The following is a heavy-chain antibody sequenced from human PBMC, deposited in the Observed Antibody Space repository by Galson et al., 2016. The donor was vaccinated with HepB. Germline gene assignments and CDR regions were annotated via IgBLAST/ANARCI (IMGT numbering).Heavy chain of an antibody. CDR3: ARMSHYGSTGYYPESYYFDY. CDR1: GDSFGSTDYY. CDR2: IYYSGTT. Sequence: SETLSLTCTVSGDSFGSTDYYWAWIRQPPGKGLEWIGYIYYSGTTYYNPSLKSRVTISEDTSKTQLSLNLRFVTAADTAIYYCARMSHYGSTGYYPESYYFDYWGQGSLVTVSS. V-gene: IGHV4-39*01. J-gene: IGHJ4*02. D-gene: IGHD3-10*01.